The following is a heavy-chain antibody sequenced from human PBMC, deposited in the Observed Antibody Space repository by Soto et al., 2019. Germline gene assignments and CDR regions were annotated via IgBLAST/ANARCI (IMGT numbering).Heavy chain of an antibody. CDR1: GDTSTIYT. CDR3: ATEKYGAGRVGVYD. CDR2: IVPTLRLT. J-gene: IGHJ4*02. V-gene: IGHV1-69*08. D-gene: IGHD2-8*01. Sequence: QVQVVQSGAEVKKPGSSLNVSCETSGDTSTIYTITWVRQAPGQGLQWMGRIVPTLRLTNYAQEFEARLTRTAGTSTITAHMELSSLTSEDTAVYYCATEKYGAGRVGVYDWGQGTTVTVSS.